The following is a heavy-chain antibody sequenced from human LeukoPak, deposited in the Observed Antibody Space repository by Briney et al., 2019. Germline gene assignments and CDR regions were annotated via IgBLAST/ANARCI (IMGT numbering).Heavy chain of an antibody. D-gene: IGHD3-3*01. CDR3: ARLLFGVVIGVY. CDR2: INWNGGST. V-gene: IGHV3-20*04. Sequence: PSETLSLTCAVYVGSFSRYYWIGLRQSPGKALEWFSGINWNGGSTGYAHSVRGRFTISINNANNSLYLHINSLKAEDTALYYCARLLFGVVIGVYWGQRTLVTVSS. J-gene: IGHJ4*02. CDR1: VGSFSRYY.